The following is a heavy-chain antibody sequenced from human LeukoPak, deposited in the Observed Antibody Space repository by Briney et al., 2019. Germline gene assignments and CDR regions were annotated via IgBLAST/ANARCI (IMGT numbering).Heavy chain of an antibody. D-gene: IGHD1-20*01. CDR3: STLTSRGLSDS. J-gene: IGHJ4*02. V-gene: IGHV3-15*07. CDR2: IKSKADGETI. Sequence: GGSLRLSCAASGFTFTNAWMNWVRQAPGKGLEWVGRIKSKADGETIDYAAPVKGRFTFSRDDSKNMLYLKMNSLKSEDTAVYYCSTLTSRGLSDSWGQGTLVTVSS. CDR1: GFTFTNAW.